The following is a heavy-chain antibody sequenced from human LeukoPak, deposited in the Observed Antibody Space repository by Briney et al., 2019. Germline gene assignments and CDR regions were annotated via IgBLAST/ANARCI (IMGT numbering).Heavy chain of an antibody. CDR3: AKTYDNLWYFDF. V-gene: IGHV3-23*01. D-gene: IGHD1-1*01. J-gene: IGHJ4*02. CDR1: GLSAYG. Sequence: GGSLRLSCAASGLSAYGMIWVRQAPGKGLEWVSAMSGGGTTTYYADSAKGRFTISQDNSKNTLYLQMNSLRAEDTAIYYCAKTYDNLWYFDFWGQGTLVTVFS. CDR2: MSGGGTTT.